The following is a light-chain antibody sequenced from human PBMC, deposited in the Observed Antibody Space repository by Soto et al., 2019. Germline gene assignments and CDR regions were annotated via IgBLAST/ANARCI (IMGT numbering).Light chain of an antibody. J-gene: IGKJ4*01. CDR3: QQYNNWPPLT. Sequence: EIVMTQSPATLSVSPGERATLSCRASQSVSSNLAWYQQKPGQAPRLLIYGASSRATGIPGRFSGSGSGTDFTLTISRLQSEVFAVYYCQQYNNWPPLTFGGGTKVEIK. CDR1: QSVSSN. CDR2: GAS. V-gene: IGKV3-15*01.